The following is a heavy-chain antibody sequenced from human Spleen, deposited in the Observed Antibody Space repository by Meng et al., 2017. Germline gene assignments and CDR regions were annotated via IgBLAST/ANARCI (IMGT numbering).Heavy chain of an antibody. D-gene: IGHD1-1*01. CDR3: NWNDFGDY. Sequence: GGSLRLSCAASGFTFSSYEMNWVRQAPGRGLEWVARIKSKTDGETPDYAAPVKGRFTISRDDSKNTLYLQMHSLKTEDTAVYYCNWNDFGDYWGQGALVTVSS. CDR1: GFTFSSYE. CDR2: IKSKTDGETP. J-gene: IGHJ4*02. V-gene: IGHV3-15*01.